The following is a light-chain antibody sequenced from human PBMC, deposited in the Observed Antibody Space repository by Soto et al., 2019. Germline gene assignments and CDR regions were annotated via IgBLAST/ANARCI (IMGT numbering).Light chain of an antibody. V-gene: IGKV3-11*01. CDR1: QIVRTY. Sequence: IVMTQAPVTISLFPWEGTTLSCRSSQIVRTYFAWYQVKPGQAPRLLLYDASSRASGVPDRFSGSGSGTDFTLTIRRLQPEDFALYYCQKSNSWPPITCGNGTRLELK. CDR3: QKSNSWPPIT. CDR2: DAS. J-gene: IGKJ5*01.